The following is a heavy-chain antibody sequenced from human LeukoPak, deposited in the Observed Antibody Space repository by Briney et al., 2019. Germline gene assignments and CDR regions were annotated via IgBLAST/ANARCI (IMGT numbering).Heavy chain of an antibody. J-gene: IGHJ4*02. D-gene: IGHD3-22*01. CDR3: ARDSAYYYDSSGYYIDY. V-gene: IGHV1-18*01. CDR1: GYTFTSYG. Sequence: ASVKVSCKASGYTFTSYGISWVRQAPGQGLEWMGWISAYNGNTNYAQKLQGRVIMTTDTSTSTAYMELRSLRSDDTAVYYCARDSAYYYDSSGYYIDYWGQGTLVTVSS. CDR2: ISAYNGNT.